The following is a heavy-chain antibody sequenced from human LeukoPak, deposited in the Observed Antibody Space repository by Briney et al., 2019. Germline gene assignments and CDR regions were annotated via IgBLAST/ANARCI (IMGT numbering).Heavy chain of an antibody. Sequence: GGSLRLSCVASEFIFRNYWMSWVRQGPGEGPEWVANINQGGSEKYYVDSVRGRFTISRDNAKKSLDLQMNSLRVEDTATYYCARLAVPPGNRGWYYEHWGQGTLVTVSS. CDR2: INQGGSEK. CDR1: EFIFRNYW. V-gene: IGHV3-7*03. CDR3: ARLAVPPGNRGWYYEH. J-gene: IGHJ4*02. D-gene: IGHD2-2*01.